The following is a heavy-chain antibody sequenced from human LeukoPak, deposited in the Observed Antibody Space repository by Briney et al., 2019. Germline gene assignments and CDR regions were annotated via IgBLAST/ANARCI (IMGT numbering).Heavy chain of an antibody. CDR3: ARAPDYGDYVDYYYGMDV. Sequence: GASVKVSCKASGYTFSSHGISWVRQAPGQGLEWMGWISPNNNDTDYAQKLQGRVTMTTDTSTSTAYMELKSLRSDDTAVYYCARAPDYGDYVDYYYGMDVWGKGTTVTVSS. CDR1: GYTFSSHG. D-gene: IGHD4-17*01. CDR2: ISPNNNDT. J-gene: IGHJ6*04. V-gene: IGHV1-18*04.